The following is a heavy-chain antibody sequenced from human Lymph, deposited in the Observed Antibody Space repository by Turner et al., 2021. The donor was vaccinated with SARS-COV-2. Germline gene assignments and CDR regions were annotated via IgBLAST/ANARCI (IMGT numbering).Heavy chain of an antibody. CDR1: GYTFTSYD. D-gene: IGHD6-25*01. CDR2: MNPNSGYT. CDR3: AKGDGYPPHGLLDP. J-gene: IGHJ5*02. V-gene: IGHV1-8*01. Sequence: QVQLVQSGAEVKKPGASVKVSCKASGYTFTSYDINWVRQATGQGLGWMGWMNPNSGYTGYAQKFQGRVTMTRNTSISTAYMERNSLTSDDTAVYDCAKGDGYPPHGLLDPWGQGTLVTVSS.